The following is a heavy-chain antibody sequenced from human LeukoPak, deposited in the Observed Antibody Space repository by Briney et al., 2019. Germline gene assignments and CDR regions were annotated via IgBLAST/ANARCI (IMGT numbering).Heavy chain of an antibody. Sequence: GSLRLSCAASGFTVSSNYMSWVRQAPGKGLEWVSVIYSGGSTYYADSVKGRFTISRDNSKNTPYLQMNSLRAEDTAVYYCARDNKTARWAFDIWGQGTMVTVSS. CDR2: IYSGGST. J-gene: IGHJ3*02. CDR1: GFTVSSNY. D-gene: IGHD5-18*01. CDR3: ARDNKTARWAFDI. V-gene: IGHV3-53*01.